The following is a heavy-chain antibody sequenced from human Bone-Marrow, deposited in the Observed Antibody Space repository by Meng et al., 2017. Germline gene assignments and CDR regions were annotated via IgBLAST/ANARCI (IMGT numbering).Heavy chain of an antibody. Sequence: GESLKISCAASGFTFSSYAMSWVRQAPGKGLEWVSAISGSGGSTYYADSVKGRFTISRDNSKNTLYLQMNSLRAEETAVYYCARIAGEMATIVAAVFDYWGQGTLVTV. D-gene: IGHD5-24*01. CDR1: GFTFSSYA. CDR2: ISGSGGST. J-gene: IGHJ4*02. V-gene: IGHV3-23*01. CDR3: ARIAGEMATIVAAVFDY.